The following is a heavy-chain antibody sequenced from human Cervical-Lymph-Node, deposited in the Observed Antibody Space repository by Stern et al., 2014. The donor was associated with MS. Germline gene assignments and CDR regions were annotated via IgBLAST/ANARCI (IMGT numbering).Heavy chain of an antibody. CDR2: IIPVFGTA. J-gene: IGHJ5*02. Sequence: LVQSGAEVKKPGSSVKVSCKASGGTFSSSAINWVRQAPGQGLEWMGRIIPVFGTANYAQNFQGRVTITADESTTTAYMELSSLRSEDTAVYYCAKDGGLTMNNWFDPWGQGTLVTVSS. V-gene: IGHV1-69*01. CDR1: GGTFSSSA. CDR3: AKDGGLTMNNWFDP. D-gene: IGHD3-3*01.